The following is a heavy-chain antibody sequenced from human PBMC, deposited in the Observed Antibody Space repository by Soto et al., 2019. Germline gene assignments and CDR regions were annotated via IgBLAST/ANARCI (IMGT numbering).Heavy chain of an antibody. D-gene: IGHD3-22*01. CDR3: ARVGPWVPYYYDSSPYTFENWFDP. Sequence: SETLSLTCPVYGGSFSGYYWSWTRQPPGKGLDWIGSIYHGGSTYYNPSLNSRVTLSIDMTNNHVSLILNSVTAADTAVYYCARVGPWVPYYYDSSPYTFENWFDPWGQGTLVTVSS. J-gene: IGHJ5*02. CDR2: IYHGGST. CDR1: GGSFSGYY. V-gene: IGHV4-34*01.